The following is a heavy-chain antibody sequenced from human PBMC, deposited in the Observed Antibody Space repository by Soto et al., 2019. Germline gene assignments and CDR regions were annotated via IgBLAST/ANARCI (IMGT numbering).Heavy chain of an antibody. V-gene: IGHV4-34*01. J-gene: IGHJ4*02. D-gene: IGHD3-10*01. CDR1: GGSFSGYE. CDR2: ITHSGSP. Sequence: SDTLSLTFAFYGGSFSGYEWMVSRQPPGKGLKWIGEITHSGSPNYNPSLKSRVTIAVDTSKNQFSLKLSSVTAADTAVYDCARGPMVRGYLDYWGQGTLVTVSS. CDR3: ARGPMVRGYLDY.